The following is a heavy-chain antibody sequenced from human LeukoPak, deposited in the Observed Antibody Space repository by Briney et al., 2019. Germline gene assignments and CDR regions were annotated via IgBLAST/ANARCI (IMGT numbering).Heavy chain of an antibody. D-gene: IGHD6-13*01. Sequence: GGSLRLSCAASGFTFSSYAMSWVRQAPGKGLEWVSVISGSGGSTYYADSVKGRFTISRDNSKNTLYLQMNSLRAEDTAVYYCAKSKEYSSSWYDFDYWGQGTLVTVSS. CDR3: AKSKEYSSSWYDFDY. CDR1: GFTFSSYA. CDR2: ISGSGGST. V-gene: IGHV3-23*01. J-gene: IGHJ4*02.